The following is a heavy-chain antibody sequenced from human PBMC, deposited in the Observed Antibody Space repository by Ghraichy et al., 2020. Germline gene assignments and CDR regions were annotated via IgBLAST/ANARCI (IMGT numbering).Heavy chain of an antibody. CDR1: GFSFSDYY. J-gene: IGHJ4*02. V-gene: IGHV3-11*01. D-gene: IGHD3-22*01. Sequence: GGSLRLSCAASGFSFSDYYMSWIRQAPGKGLEWISYIDPSGTTIDYADSVKGRFTISRDNAKNSLYLQLNSLRAEDTAVYYCARDRYDSSGYGGWTTDYWGQGTLVTGSS. CDR2: IDPSGTTI. CDR3: ARDRYDSSGYGGWTTDY.